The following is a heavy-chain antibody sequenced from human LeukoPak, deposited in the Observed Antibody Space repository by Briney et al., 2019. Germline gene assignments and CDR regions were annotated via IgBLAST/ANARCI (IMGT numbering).Heavy chain of an antibody. CDR1: GFTFGDYA. D-gene: IGHD3-3*01. Sequence: PGGSLRLSCTASGFTFGDYAMSWVRQAPGKGLEWVGFIRSKAYGGTTEYAASVKGRFTISRDDSKSIAYLQMNSLKTEDTAVYYCTRAYMLDHGSRITIFGVVTSVALNWFDPWGQGTLVTVSS. V-gene: IGHV3-49*04. J-gene: IGHJ5*02. CDR3: TRAYMLDHGSRITIFGVVTSVALNWFDP. CDR2: IRSKAYGGTT.